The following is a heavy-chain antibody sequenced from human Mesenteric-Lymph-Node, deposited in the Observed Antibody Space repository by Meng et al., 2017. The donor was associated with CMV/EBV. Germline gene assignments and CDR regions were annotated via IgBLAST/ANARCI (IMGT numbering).Heavy chain of an antibody. CDR3: AREYSSSDY. Sequence: SETLSPTCTVSGGSISSYYWSWIRQPPGKGLEWIGYVSYSGSTNYNPSLKSRVTISGDTSKNQFSLQLTSVTAADTAVYYCAREYSSSDYWGQGKLVTVSS. D-gene: IGHD5-18*01. V-gene: IGHV4-59*01. CDR2: VSYSGST. J-gene: IGHJ4*02. CDR1: GGSISSYY.